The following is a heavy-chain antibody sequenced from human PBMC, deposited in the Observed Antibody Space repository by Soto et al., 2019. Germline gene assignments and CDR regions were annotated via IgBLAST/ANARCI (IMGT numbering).Heavy chain of an antibody. J-gene: IGHJ2*01. D-gene: IGHD1-26*01. CDR3: ARGWELAYWYFDL. CDR2: IYSGGST. CDR1: GFTVSSNY. V-gene: IGHV3-53*01. Sequence: EVQLVESGGGLIQPGGSLRLSCAASGFTVSSNYMSWVRQAPGQGLEWVSVIYSGGSTYYADSVKGRVTISRDNSKNTLYLQMNSLRAEDTAVYYCARGWELAYWYFDLWGRGTLVTVSS.